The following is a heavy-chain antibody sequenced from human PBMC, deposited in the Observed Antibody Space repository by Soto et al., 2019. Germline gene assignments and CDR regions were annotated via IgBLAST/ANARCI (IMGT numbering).Heavy chain of an antibody. D-gene: IGHD2-15*01. V-gene: IGHV4-39*01. CDR3: ASAAYYYGMDV. J-gene: IGHJ6*02. CDR2: IYYSGST. CDR1: GSSISGSSYY. Sequence: PPEALSRTCTVSGSSISGSSYYSGWIRQHPGKGREWIGSIYYSGSTYYNPSLKSRVTISVDTSKNQCSLKLSSVTAADTAVYYCASAAYYYGMDVWGQGTTVTVSS.